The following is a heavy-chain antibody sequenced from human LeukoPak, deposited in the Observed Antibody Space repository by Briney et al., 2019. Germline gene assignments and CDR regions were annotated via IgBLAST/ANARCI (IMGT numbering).Heavy chain of an antibody. Sequence: SETLSLTCAVYGGSFSGYYWSWIRQPPGKGLEWIGYIYYSGSTNYNPSLKSRVTISVDTSKNQFSLKLSSVTAADTAVYYCARSIIAVAGTNFDYWGQGTLVTVSS. J-gene: IGHJ4*02. CDR2: IYYSGST. V-gene: IGHV4-59*08. D-gene: IGHD6-19*01. CDR3: ARSIIAVAGTNFDY. CDR1: GGSFSGYY.